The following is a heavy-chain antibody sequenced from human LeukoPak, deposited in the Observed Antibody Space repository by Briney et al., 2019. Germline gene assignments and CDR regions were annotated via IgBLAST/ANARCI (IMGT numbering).Heavy chain of an antibody. D-gene: IGHD3-3*01. V-gene: IGHV4-39*01. CDR2: IYYSGNT. CDR1: GGSISSSNYY. J-gene: IGHJ5*02. CDR3: TRHAHYDFVTGLFDP. Sequence: QESGPRPVKPSETLSLTCTVSGGSISSSNYYWGWIRQPPGKGLEWIGSIYYSGNTYYNSSLKSRVTISVDTSKNHFSLKLSSVTAADTAVYYCTRHAHYDFVTGLFDPWGQGTLVTVSS.